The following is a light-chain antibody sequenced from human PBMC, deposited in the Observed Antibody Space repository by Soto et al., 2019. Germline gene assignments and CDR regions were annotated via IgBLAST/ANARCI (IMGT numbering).Light chain of an antibody. CDR3: QQFDSYLWT. J-gene: IGKJ1*01. Sequence: DLQMTQSPSTLSASVGDRVTITCRASQSISSWLAWYQQKPGKASQLLIYKASNLESGVPSRFSGSGSGTEFTLTISSLQPDDFATYYCQQFDSYLWTFGQGTKVEIK. CDR2: KAS. CDR1: QSISSW. V-gene: IGKV1-5*03.